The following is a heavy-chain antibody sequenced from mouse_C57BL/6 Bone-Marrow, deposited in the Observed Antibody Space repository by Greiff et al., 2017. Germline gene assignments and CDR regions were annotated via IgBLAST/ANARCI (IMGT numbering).Heavy chain of an antibody. J-gene: IGHJ2*01. CDR3: TPITTVVATDY. CDR2: IDPENGDT. D-gene: IGHD1-1*01. Sequence: VQLQQSGAELVRPGASVKLSCTASGFNIKDDYMHWVKQRPEQGLEWIGWIDPENGDTEYASKFQGKATITADKSSNTAYLQLSSLTSEDTAVYYCTPITTVVATDYWGQGTTLTVSS. CDR1: GFNIKDDY. V-gene: IGHV14-4*01.